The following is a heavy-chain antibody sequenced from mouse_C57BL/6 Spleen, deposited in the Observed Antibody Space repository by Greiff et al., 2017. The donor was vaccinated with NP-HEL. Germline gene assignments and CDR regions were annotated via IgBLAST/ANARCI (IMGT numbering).Heavy chain of an antibody. D-gene: IGHD2-5*01. V-gene: IGHV5-9*01. CDR2: ISGGGGNT. CDR3: ARHGEVKELFAY. Sequence: DVQLVESGGGLVKPGGSLKLSCAASGFTFSSYTMSWVRQTPEKRLEWVATISGGGGNTYYPDSVKGRFTISRDNAKNTLYLQMSSLRSEDTALYYCARHGEVKELFAYWGQGTLVTVSA. CDR1: GFTFSSYT. J-gene: IGHJ3*01.